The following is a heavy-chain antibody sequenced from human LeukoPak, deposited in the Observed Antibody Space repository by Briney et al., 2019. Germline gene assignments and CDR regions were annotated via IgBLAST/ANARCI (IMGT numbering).Heavy chain of an antibody. CDR3: ARGEQLYYFDY. V-gene: IGHV3-33*01. J-gene: IGHJ4*02. CDR1: GFTFSSYG. D-gene: IGHD6-13*01. Sequence: GGSLRLSCAASGFTFSSYGMHWVRQAPCKGLEWVAVIWYDGSNKYYAESVKGRFTISRDNSKNTLYLQMNSLRAEDTAVYYCARGEQLYYFDYWGQGTLVTVSS. CDR2: IWYDGSNK.